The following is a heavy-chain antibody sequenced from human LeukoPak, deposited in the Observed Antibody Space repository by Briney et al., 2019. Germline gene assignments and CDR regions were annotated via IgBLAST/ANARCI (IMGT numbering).Heavy chain of an antibody. D-gene: IGHD7-27*01. CDR3: ARRFKVNWGLDY. CDR2: IYSGGST. Sequence: SGGSLRLSCAASGFTVSSNYMSWVRQAPGKGLEWVSVIYSGGSTYYADSVRGRFTISRDNSKNTLYLQMNGLRAEDTAVYYCARRFKVNWGLDYWGQGTLVTVSS. V-gene: IGHV3-66*04. J-gene: IGHJ4*02. CDR1: GFTVSSNY.